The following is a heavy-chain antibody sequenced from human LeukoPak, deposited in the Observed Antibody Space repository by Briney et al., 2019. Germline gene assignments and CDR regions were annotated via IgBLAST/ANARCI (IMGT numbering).Heavy chain of an antibody. CDR2: IYYSGST. CDR1: GGSISSGDYY. D-gene: IGHD3-3*01. Sequence: SQTLSLTCTVSGGSISSGDYYWSWIRQPPGKGLEWIGYIYYSGSTYYNPSLKSRVTISVDTSKNQFSLKLSSVTAADTAVYYCARGTKYYDFWSGYPCFDYWGQGTPVTVSS. CDR3: ARGTKYYDFWSGYPCFDY. V-gene: IGHV4-30-4*08. J-gene: IGHJ4*02.